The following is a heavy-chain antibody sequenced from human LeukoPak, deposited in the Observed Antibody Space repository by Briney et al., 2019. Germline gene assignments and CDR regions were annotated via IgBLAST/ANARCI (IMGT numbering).Heavy chain of an antibody. Sequence: GGSLRLSCAASGFTFSNYWMHWVRHVPGKGLMWVSRIKTDGSSTSYADSVKGRFTISRDNAKNTLYLQMNSLRVEDTAVYYCARDFMYSITCAGCWGQGTLVTVSS. D-gene: IGHD6-13*01. J-gene: IGHJ4*02. V-gene: IGHV3-74*01. CDR1: GFTFSNYW. CDR2: IKTDGSST. CDR3: ARDFMYSITCAGC.